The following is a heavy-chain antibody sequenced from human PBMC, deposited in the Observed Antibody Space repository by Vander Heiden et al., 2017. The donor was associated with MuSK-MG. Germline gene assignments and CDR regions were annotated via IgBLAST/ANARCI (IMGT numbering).Heavy chain of an antibody. Sequence: EVQLVESGGGLVKPGGSLRLSCAASGFTFSSYSMNWVRQAPGKGLEWVSSISSSSSYIYYADSVKGRFTISRDNAKNSLYLQMNSLRAEDTAVYYCARERVDDFGPWYYMDVWGKGTTVTVSS. D-gene: IGHD3-3*01. V-gene: IGHV3-21*01. CDR3: ARERVDDFGPWYYMDV. J-gene: IGHJ6*03. CDR2: ISSSSSYI. CDR1: GFTFSSYS.